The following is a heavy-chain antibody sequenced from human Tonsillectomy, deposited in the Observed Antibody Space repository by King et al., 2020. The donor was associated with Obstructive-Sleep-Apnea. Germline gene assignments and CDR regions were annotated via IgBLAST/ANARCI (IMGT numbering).Heavy chain of an antibody. D-gene: IGHD4-17*01. CDR3: ARDTSGDFLGFFDY. CDR1: GYPFSGYY. Sequence: QLVQSGAELKKPGASVKVSCKTSGYPFSGYYIHWVRQAPGQGLEWMGWINPGSGGTKSAQQFQGRVTVTRDTSISTVYMELSRLKSDDTAVYYCARDTSGDFLGFFDYWGQGTLVTVSS. CDR2: INPGSGGT. J-gene: IGHJ4*02. V-gene: IGHV1-2*02.